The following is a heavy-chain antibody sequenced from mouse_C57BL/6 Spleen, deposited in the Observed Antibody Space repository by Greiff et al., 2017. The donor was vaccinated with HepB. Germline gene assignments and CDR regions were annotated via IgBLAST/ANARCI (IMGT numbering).Heavy chain of an antibody. V-gene: IGHV5-16*01. CDR2: INYDGSST. D-gene: IGHD2-3*01. J-gene: IGHJ2*01. CDR1: GFTFSDYY. CDR3: AREGGDGYYFDY. Sequence: EVQVVESEGGLVQPGSSMKLSCTASGFTFSDYYMAWVRQVPEKGLEWVANINYDGSSTYYLDSLKSRFIISRDNAKNILYLQMSSLKSEDTATYYCAREGGDGYYFDYWGQGTTLTVSS.